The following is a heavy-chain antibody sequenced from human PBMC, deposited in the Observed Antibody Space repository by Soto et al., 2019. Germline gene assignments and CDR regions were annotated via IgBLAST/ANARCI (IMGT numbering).Heavy chain of an antibody. CDR2: IYSSGST. D-gene: IGHD3-10*01. V-gene: IGHV4-31*02. CDR3: ARDGDYFGSGSPPLLSR. J-gene: IGHJ4*02. Sequence: WTWIRQHPVNGLEWMGHIYSSGSTSYNPSLTSRVTISIDTSKNQCSLKLTSVTAADTAVYYCARDGDYFGSGSPPLLSRWGQGTLVTVSS.